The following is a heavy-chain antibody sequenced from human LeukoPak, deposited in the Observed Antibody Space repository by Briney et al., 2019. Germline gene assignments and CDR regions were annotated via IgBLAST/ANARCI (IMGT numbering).Heavy chain of an antibody. J-gene: IGHJ3*02. Sequence: RGSLRLSCAASGFTFSDYYMSRIRQAPGKELEWVSYISSSGSTIYYADSVKGRFTISRDNAKNSLYLQMNSLRAEDTAVYYCARHTAMVANDAFDIWGQGTMVTVSS. CDR1: GFTFSDYY. CDR2: ISSSGSTI. V-gene: IGHV3-11*01. CDR3: ARHTAMVANDAFDI. D-gene: IGHD5-18*01.